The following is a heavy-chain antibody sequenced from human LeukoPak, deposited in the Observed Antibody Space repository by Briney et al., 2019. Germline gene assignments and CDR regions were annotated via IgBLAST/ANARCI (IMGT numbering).Heavy chain of an antibody. Sequence: SETLSLTCTVSGGSISSYYWSWIRQPPGKGLEWIGYIYYSGSTNYNPSLKSRVTISVYTSKNQFSLKLSSVTAADTAVYYCARAGGLVGATDFDYWGQGTLVTVSS. CDR2: IYYSGST. CDR1: GGSISSYY. CDR3: ARAGGLVGATDFDY. D-gene: IGHD1-26*01. J-gene: IGHJ4*02. V-gene: IGHV4-59*01.